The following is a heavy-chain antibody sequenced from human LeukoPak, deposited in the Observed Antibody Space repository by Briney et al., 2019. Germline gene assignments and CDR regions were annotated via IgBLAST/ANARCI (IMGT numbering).Heavy chain of an antibody. V-gene: IGHV3-23*01. Sequence: GGSLRLSCAASGLSFGFYAMSWVRQAPGKGLEWVSSISGGGAGTYYADSVRGRFTISRDNSKNTLYLQMDSLRAEDTALYHCARNNGMDVWGQGTTVIVSS. CDR2: ISGGGAGT. CDR3: ARNNGMDV. CDR1: GLSFGFYA. J-gene: IGHJ6*02.